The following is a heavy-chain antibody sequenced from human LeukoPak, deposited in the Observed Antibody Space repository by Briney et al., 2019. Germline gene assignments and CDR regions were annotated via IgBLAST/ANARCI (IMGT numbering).Heavy chain of an antibody. Sequence: GGSLRLSCVVSGSVSTYIVTWVGQAPGRGLEWVSLITSSGTAIYYADSVRGRFTISRDNAKNSLYLEMNSLRAEDTAVYYCARKRIPSGREGEVNFWGQGTTVTVSS. CDR1: GSVSTYI. D-gene: IGHD1-20*01. V-gene: IGHV3-21*01. J-gene: IGHJ6*02. CDR3: ARKRIPSGREGEVNF. CDR2: ITSSGTAI.